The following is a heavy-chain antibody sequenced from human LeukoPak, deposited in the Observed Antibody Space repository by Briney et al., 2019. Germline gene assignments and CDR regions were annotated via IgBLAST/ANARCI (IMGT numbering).Heavy chain of an antibody. CDR2: MNPNSGNT. D-gene: IGHD7-27*01. Sequence: ASVKVSCKASGYTFTSYDINWVRQATGQGLEWMGWMNPNSGNTGYAQKFQGRVTITRNTSISTAYMELSSLRSEDTAAYYCARGLGPRIRGWFDPWGQGTLVTVSS. CDR1: GYTFTSYD. V-gene: IGHV1-8*03. J-gene: IGHJ5*02. CDR3: ARGLGPRIRGWFDP.